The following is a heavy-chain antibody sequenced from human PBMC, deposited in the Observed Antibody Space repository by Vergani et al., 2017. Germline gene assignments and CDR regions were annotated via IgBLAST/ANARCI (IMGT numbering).Heavy chain of an antibody. D-gene: IGHD4-23*01. CDR3: AKYWRNSTDGLPDS. Sequence: QVQLVESAGGVVQPGGSLRLSCAASVFTFSNFGMHWIRPAPGKGLEWLTYIGKDGINTRYRDAVKGRFTVSRDNSKDILYLQMDSLRSEDTALYYCAKYWRNSTDGLPDSWGTGTLVIVSS. CDR2: IGKDGINT. J-gene: IGHJ4*02. V-gene: IGHV3-30*02. CDR1: VFTFSNFG.